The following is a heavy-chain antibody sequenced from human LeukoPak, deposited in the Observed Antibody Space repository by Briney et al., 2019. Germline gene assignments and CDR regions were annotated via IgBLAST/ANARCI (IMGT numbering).Heavy chain of an antibody. Sequence: SVKASCKASGYTFTGYYMPWVRQAPGQRLEWMGRINPNSGGRNYAQKFQCRVTMTRDTSISTAYMELSRLRSDDTAVYYCARVRITIFGVVTALDYWGQGTLVTVSS. V-gene: IGHV1-2*06. CDR2: INPNSGGR. CDR3: ARVRITIFGVVTALDY. D-gene: IGHD3-3*01. J-gene: IGHJ4*02. CDR1: GYTFTGYY.